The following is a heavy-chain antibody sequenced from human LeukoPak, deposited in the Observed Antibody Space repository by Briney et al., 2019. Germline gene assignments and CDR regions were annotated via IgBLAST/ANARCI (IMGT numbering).Heavy chain of an antibody. Sequence: GGSLRLSCAGSGFTFSSYAMSWVRQAPGKGLEWVSAISGSGADTYYADSVKGRFTISRDNSKNTLYLQMNSLRAEDTAVYYCAREKNDIVLTSYYFDYWGQGTLVTVSS. CDR2: ISGSGADT. CDR3: AREKNDIVLTSYYFDY. D-gene: IGHD5-12*01. J-gene: IGHJ4*02. V-gene: IGHV3-23*01. CDR1: GFTFSSYA.